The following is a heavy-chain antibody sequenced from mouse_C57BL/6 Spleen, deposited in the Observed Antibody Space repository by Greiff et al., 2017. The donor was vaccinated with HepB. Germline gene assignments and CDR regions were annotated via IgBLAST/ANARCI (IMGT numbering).Heavy chain of an antibody. Sequence: EVHLVESGGGLVKPGGSLKLSCAASGFTFSDYGMHWVRQAPEKGLEWVAYISRGSSTIYYADTVKGRFTISRDNAKTTLFLQMTSLRSEDTAMYYCARGYGNYDYFDYWGQGTTLTVSS. CDR1: GFTFSDYG. CDR3: ARGYGNYDYFDY. CDR2: ISRGSSTI. V-gene: IGHV5-17*01. D-gene: IGHD2-10*02. J-gene: IGHJ2*01.